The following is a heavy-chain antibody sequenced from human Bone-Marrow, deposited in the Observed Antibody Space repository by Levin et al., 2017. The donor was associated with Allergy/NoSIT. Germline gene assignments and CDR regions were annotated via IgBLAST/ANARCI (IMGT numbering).Heavy chain of an antibody. CDR1: VFSLSPTGVG. Sequence: SGPTLVKPTQTLTLTCTFSVFSLSPTGVGVVWIRQPPGEALEWLTSIYWDDDKRYSPSLKSRLTITKDASKNQVDLTMTNMNPVDTATYYCAAKLSSYNHYWGQGTLVTVSS. V-gene: IGHV2-5*02. D-gene: IGHD6-13*01. CDR2: IYWDDDK. J-gene: IGHJ4*02. CDR3: AAKLSSYNHY.